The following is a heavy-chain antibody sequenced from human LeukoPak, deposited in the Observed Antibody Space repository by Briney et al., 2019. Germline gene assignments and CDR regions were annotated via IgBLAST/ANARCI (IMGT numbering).Heavy chain of an antibody. Sequence: PGASVKVSCKTSGYTFTGYYVHWVRQAPGQGLEWMGRITPNSGDAIYAQKFQGRATVTRDTSISAAYMELSSLTSDDTAIYYCARDLVGGIWSAGFWGQGTLVTVSS. V-gene: IGHV1-2*06. D-gene: IGHD3-3*01. J-gene: IGHJ4*02. CDR1: GYTFTGYY. CDR2: ITPNSGDA. CDR3: ARDLVGGIWSAGF.